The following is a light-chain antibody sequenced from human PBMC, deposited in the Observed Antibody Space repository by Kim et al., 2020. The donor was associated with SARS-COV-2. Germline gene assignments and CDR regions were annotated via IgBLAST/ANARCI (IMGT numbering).Light chain of an antibody. J-gene: IGKJ5*01. CDR2: GAS. CDR1: QSVSSSY. CDR3: QQYGRSPTT. Sequence: SPGERAILSCRASQSVSSSYLAWYQPKPGQSPRLLIHGASSRATGVPDRFRGGGSGTDFTLTITRLEPEDFAVYYCQQYGRSPTTFGQGTRLEIK. V-gene: IGKV3-20*01.